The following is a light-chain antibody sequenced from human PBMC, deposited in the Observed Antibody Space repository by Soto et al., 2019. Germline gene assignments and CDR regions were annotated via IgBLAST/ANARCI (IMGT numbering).Light chain of an antibody. V-gene: IGLV2-8*01. J-gene: IGLJ1*01. CDR2: EVS. CDR1: SSDVGGYNY. Sequence: QSALTQPPSSSGSPGQSVTISCTGTSSDVGGYNYVSWYQQHPGKAPKLMIYEVSKRPSGVPDRFSGSKSGNTASLTVSGLQAEDEADYYCSSYAGSNTFNVIGNGTKVTVL. CDR3: SSYAGSNTFNV.